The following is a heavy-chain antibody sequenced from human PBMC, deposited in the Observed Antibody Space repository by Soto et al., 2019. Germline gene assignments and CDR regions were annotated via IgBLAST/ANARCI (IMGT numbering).Heavy chain of an antibody. Sequence: QITLRESGPALVKPTQTLTLTCTFSGFSLSTNGVAVGWIRQPPGKALEWLALIFWDDDARYSPSLKSRLTITKDPSNNQVVLIMTNMDPVDTGTYYCTHTSGHSSTGADNWGQGTQVTVSS. J-gene: IGHJ4*02. V-gene: IGHV2-5*02. CDR2: IFWDDDA. D-gene: IGHD6-19*01. CDR1: GFSLSTNGVA. CDR3: THTSGHSSTGADN.